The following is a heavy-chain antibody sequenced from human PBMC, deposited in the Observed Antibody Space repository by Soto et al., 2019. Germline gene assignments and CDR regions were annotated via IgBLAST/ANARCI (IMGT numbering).Heavy chain of an antibody. D-gene: IGHD4-17*01. CDR1: GFTFSSYA. V-gene: IGHV3-30-3*01. J-gene: IGHJ6*02. Sequence: PGGSLRLSCAASGFTFSSYAMHWVRQAPGKGLEWVAVISYDGSNKYYADSVKGRFTISRDSSKNTRYLQMNSRRAEDTAVYYCGTGMLVYGDYIVRYYYYGMDVWGQGTTVTVSS. CDR3: GTGMLVYGDYIVRYYYYGMDV. CDR2: ISYDGSNK.